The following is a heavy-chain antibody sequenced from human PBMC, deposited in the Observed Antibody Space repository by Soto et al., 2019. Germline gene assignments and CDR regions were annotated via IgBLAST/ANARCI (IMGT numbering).Heavy chain of an antibody. Sequence: GESLKISCKGSGYSFTSYWIGWVRQMPGKGLEWMGIIYPGDSDTRYSPSFQGQVTISADKSISTAYLQWSSLKASDTAMYYCARLSGDIVVVVAATFNWFDPWGQGTLVTVS. CDR2: IYPGDSDT. CDR3: ARLSGDIVVVVAATFNWFDP. V-gene: IGHV5-51*01. J-gene: IGHJ5*02. CDR1: GYSFTSYW. D-gene: IGHD2-15*01.